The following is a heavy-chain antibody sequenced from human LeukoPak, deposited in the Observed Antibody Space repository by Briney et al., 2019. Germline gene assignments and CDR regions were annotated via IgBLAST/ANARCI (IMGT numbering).Heavy chain of an antibody. V-gene: IGHV1-69*04. Sequence: ASVKVSCKASGGTFSSYAISWVRQAPGQGLEWMGRIIPIFGIANYAQKFRGRVTITADKSTSTAYMELSSLRSEDTAVYYCARRDYDSSGYHYYYGMDVWGQGTTVTVSS. CDR2: IIPIFGIA. J-gene: IGHJ6*02. CDR3: ARRDYDSSGYHYYYGMDV. CDR1: GGTFSSYA. D-gene: IGHD3-22*01.